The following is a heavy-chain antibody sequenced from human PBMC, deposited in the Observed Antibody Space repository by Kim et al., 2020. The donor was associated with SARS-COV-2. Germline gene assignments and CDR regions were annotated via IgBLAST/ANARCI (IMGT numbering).Heavy chain of an antibody. Sequence: YAGSVKGRFTISRGNSKNTLYLQMNSLRAEDTAVYYCAKDRGSGYDSLDYWGQGTLVTVSS. J-gene: IGHJ4*02. V-gene: IGHV3-33*06. CDR3: AKDRGSGYDSLDY. D-gene: IGHD5-12*01.